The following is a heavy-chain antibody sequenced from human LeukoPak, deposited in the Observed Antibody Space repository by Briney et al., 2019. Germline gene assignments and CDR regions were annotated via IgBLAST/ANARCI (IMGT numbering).Heavy chain of an antibody. CDR2: INSDGSST. V-gene: IGHV3-74*01. D-gene: IGHD2-15*01. J-gene: IGHJ4*02. CDR1: GFTFSSYW. CDR3: ARDYRKSDCSGGSCYPDY. Sequence: GGSLRLSCAASGFTFSSYWMHWVRHAPGKGLVWVSRINSDGSSTNYADSVKGRFTISRDNAKNTLYLQMNSLRAEDTAVYYCARDYRKSDCSGGSCYPDYWGQGTLVTVSS.